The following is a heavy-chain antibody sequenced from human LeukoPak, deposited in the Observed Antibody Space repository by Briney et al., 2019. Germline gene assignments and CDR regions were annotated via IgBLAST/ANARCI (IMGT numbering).Heavy chain of an antibody. D-gene: IGHD2-2*01. CDR3: ARWQYQLPPYYFDY. V-gene: IGHV1-2*02. Sequence: GASVKVSCKASGYTFTGYYMHWVRQAPGQGLEWMGWINPNSGGTNYAQKFQGRVTMTRDTSISTAYMELSRLRSDDTAVYYCARWQYQLPPYYFDYWGQGTLVTVSS. CDR1: GYTFTGYY. CDR2: INPNSGGT. J-gene: IGHJ4*02.